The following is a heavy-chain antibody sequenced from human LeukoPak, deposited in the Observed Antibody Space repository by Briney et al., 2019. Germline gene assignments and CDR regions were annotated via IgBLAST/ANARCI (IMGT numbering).Heavy chain of an antibody. J-gene: IGHJ4*02. V-gene: IGHV5-51*01. Sequence: GESLKISCKGSGYSFTSYWIGWVRQMPGKGLEWMGIIYPGDSDTRYSPSFQGQVTISADKSISTAYLQWSSLKASDTAMYYCARPAHSSSWYRRGYYFDYWGQGTLVTVSS. CDR3: ARPAHSSSWYRRGYYFDY. D-gene: IGHD6-13*01. CDR2: IYPGDSDT. CDR1: GYSFTSYW.